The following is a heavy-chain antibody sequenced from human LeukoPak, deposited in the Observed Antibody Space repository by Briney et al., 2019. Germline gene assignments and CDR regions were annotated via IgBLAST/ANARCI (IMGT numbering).Heavy chain of an antibody. D-gene: IGHD2-2*01. CDR1: GGSFSGYY. CDR2: INHSGST. CDR3: ASYCSSTSCYDMDV. V-gene: IGHV4-34*01. Sequence: SDTLSLTCAVYGGSFSGYYWSWIRQPRGKALEWIGKINHSGSTNYNPSLKSRVTISVDTSKNQFSVKLSSVTAADTAVYYCASYCSSTSCYDMDVWGKGTTVTVSS. J-gene: IGHJ6*03.